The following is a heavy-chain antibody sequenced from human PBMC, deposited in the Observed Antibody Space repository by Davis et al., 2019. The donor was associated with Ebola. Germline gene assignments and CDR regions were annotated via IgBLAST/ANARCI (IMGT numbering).Heavy chain of an antibody. V-gene: IGHV4-59*01. CDR2: IYYSGST. Sequence: PSETLSLTCTVSGGSISSYYWSWIRQPPGKGLEWIGYIYYSGSTNYNPSLKSRVTISVDTSKNQFSLKLSSVTAADTAVYYCASGLGSSEYYFDYWGQGTLVTVSS. CDR3: ASGLGSSEYYFDY. CDR1: GGSISSYY. J-gene: IGHJ4*02. D-gene: IGHD1-26*01.